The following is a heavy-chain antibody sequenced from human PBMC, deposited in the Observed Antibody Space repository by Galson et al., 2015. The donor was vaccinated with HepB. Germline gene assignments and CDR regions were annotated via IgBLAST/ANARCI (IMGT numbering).Heavy chain of an antibody. J-gene: IGHJ6*03. CDR1: RFTFSTYR. CDR2: IESTGTYT. Sequence: SLRLSCAASRFTFSTYRMNWVRQAPGTGLEWVSSIESTGTYTFYADSVKGRFTVSRDNAKNSLYLQMNSLRAEDTGVYYCARGGGCSSTTCYHMDVWGEGTTVTVSS. CDR3: ARGGGCSSTTCYHMDV. D-gene: IGHD2-2*01. V-gene: IGHV3-21*01.